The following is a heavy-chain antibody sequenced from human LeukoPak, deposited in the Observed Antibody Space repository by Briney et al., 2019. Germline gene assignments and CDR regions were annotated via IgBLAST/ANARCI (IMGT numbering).Heavy chain of an antibody. Sequence: GASVTVSCKASGYSFTTNDINWVRQATGQGLEWLGWINPNSGNAGYAQKFRGRVSMTRDTSISTVYLELSSLKFEDTAVYYCARKIGDSGSYPDWGQGTLVTVSS. J-gene: IGHJ4*02. D-gene: IGHD3-10*01. CDR2: INPNSGNA. V-gene: IGHV1-8*01. CDR1: GYSFTTND. CDR3: ARKIGDSGSYPD.